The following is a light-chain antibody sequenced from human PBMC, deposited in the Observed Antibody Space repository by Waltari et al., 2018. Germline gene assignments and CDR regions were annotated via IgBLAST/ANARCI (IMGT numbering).Light chain of an antibody. Sequence: QVVLTQSPSASASLGASVKLTCTLSSGYGHXAXXXXXXEQETGPRYLMKLNSDGSHSKGDGIPDRFSGASSGAERYLPISSLQSDDEADYYCQTWGTGTYWTFGGGTKLTVL. CDR2: LNSDGSH. V-gene: IGLV4-69*01. CDR1: SGYGHXA. J-gene: IGLJ3*02. CDR3: QTWGTGTYWT.